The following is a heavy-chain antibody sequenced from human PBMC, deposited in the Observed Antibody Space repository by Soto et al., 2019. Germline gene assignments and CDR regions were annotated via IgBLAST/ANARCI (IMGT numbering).Heavy chain of an antibody. CDR2: ISPSGNTI. J-gene: IGHJ4*02. CDR1: GFSLSDHY. Sequence: VLLLESGGDLVKPGGSLRLSCAASGFSLSDHYMAWVRQTPGKGLEWLSYISPSGNTIYYADSVKGRFTVSRDNAKNSLFLQMNTVRAEDTAVYYCARELLNDYIWGSLGFWGQGTLVSVSS. CDR3: ARELLNDYIWGSLGF. D-gene: IGHD3-16*01. V-gene: IGHV3-11*01.